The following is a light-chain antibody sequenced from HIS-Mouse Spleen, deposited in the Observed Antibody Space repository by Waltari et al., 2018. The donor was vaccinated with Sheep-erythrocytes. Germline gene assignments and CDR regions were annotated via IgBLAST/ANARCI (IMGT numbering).Light chain of an antibody. Sequence: QSALTPPSSVSGSPGQSITISRTGTSSDVCSSNLVSWYQHHPGEAPKLMIYRGSKRPSGVSNRFSGSKSGNTAYLTISGLQAEDEADYYCCSYAGSRTWVFGGGTKLTVL. CDR3: CSYAGSRTWV. J-gene: IGLJ3*02. CDR1: SSDVCSSNL. CDR2: RGS. V-gene: IGLV2-23*01.